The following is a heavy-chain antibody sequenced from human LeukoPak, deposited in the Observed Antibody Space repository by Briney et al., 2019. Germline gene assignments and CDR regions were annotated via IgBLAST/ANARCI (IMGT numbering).Heavy chain of an antibody. CDR1: GYTFTGYY. J-gene: IGHJ4*02. V-gene: IGHV1-2*02. D-gene: IGHD3-3*01. CDR2: INPNSGGT. Sequence: GASVKVSCKASGYTFTGYYMHWVRQAPGQGLEWMGWINPNSGGTNYAQKFQGRVTMTRDTSISTAYMELSRLRSDDTAVYYCARDRGVRSPIFDFDYWGQGTLVTVSS. CDR3: ARDRGVRSPIFDFDY.